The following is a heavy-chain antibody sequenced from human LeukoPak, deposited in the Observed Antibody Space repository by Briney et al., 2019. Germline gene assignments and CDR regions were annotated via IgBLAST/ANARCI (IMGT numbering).Heavy chain of an antibody. V-gene: IGHV3-23*01. CDR3: AKFLNKYYYYYMDV. D-gene: IGHD1/OR15-1a*01. CDR1: GFTFSSYG. CDR2: ISGSGGST. Sequence: GGSLRLSCAASGFTFSSYGMSWARQAPGKGLEWVSAISGSGGSTYYADSVKGRFTISRDNSKNTLYLQMNSLRAEDTAVYYCAKFLNKYYYYYMDVWGKGTTVTISS. J-gene: IGHJ6*03.